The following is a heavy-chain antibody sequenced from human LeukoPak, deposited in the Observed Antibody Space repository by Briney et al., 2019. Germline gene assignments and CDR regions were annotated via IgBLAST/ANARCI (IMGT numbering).Heavy chain of an antibody. D-gene: IGHD3-22*01. CDR1: GGSISSGDYF. Sequence: PSETLSLTCTVSGGSISSGDYFWSWIRQPPGKGLEWIGYIYYSGSTYYNPSLKSRVTISVDTSKNQFSLKLSSVTAADTAVYYCARAAIVVESIDYWGQGTLVTVSS. J-gene: IGHJ4*02. CDR2: IYYSGST. CDR3: ARAAIVVESIDY. V-gene: IGHV4-30-4*01.